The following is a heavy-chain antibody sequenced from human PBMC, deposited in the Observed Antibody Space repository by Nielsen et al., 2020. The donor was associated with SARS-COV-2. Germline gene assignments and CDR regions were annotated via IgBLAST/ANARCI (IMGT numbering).Heavy chain of an antibody. V-gene: IGHV1-69*13. J-gene: IGHJ4*02. CDR1: GYTFTSYD. Sequence: SVKVSCKASGYTFTSYDISWVRQAPGQGLEWMGGIIPIFGTANYAQKFQGRVTITADESTSTAYMELSSLRSEDTAVYYCATITLDGYNYGYWGQGTLVTVSS. D-gene: IGHD5-24*01. CDR3: ATITLDGYNYGY. CDR2: IIPIFGTA.